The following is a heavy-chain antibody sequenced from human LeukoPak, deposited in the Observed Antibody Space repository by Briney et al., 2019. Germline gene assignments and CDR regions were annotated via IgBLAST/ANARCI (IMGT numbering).Heavy chain of an antibody. J-gene: IGHJ4*02. V-gene: IGHV7-4-1*02. CDR1: GYTFASYA. CDR2: INTNTGNP. D-gene: IGHD6-13*01. Sequence: ASVKVSCKASGYTFASYAMNWVRQAPGQGLEWMGWINTNTGNPTYAQGFTGRFVFSLDTSVSTAYLQISSLKAEDTAVYYCARDSSWQPGQGGAAAGTRYFDYWGQGTLVTVSS. CDR3: ARDSSWQPGQGGAAAGTRYFDY.